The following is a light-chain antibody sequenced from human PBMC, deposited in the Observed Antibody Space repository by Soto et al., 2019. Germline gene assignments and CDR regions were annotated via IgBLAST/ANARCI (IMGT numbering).Light chain of an antibody. CDR1: SGSVSTTYS. V-gene: IGLV8-61*01. CDR3: TLYMGSGISV. J-gene: IGLJ7*01. CDR2: STN. Sequence: QAVVTQEPSFSVSPGGTVTLTCGLTSGSVSTTYSPSWYQQTPGQAPRTLIYSTNTRSSGVPDRFSGSILGDKAALTITGAQADDESDYYCTLYMGSGISVFGGGTQLTVL.